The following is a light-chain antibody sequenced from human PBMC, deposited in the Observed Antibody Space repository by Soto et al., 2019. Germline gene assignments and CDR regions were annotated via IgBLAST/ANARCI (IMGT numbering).Light chain of an antibody. CDR1: QSISSY. J-gene: IGKJ4*01. V-gene: IGKV1-39*01. CDR3: QQYYSDPLT. CDR2: AAS. Sequence: DIQMTQSPSSLSASVGDRVTITCRASQSISSYLNWYQQKPGKAPKLLIYAASSLQSGVPSRFSGSGSETDYTLTISRLQSEDFATYYCQQYYSDPLTFGGGTKVDIK.